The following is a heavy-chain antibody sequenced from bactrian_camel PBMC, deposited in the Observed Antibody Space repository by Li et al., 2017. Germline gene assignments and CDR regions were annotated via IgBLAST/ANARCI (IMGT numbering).Heavy chain of an antibody. CDR2: MYANGDVT. D-gene: IGHD7*01. CDR3: AVAWDKDVSHLNDPEQYNY. V-gene: IGHV3S1*01. CDR1: ASTYYSNC. J-gene: IGHJ4*01. Sequence: VQLVESGGGSVQPGGSLRLSCVTSASTYYSNCMAWFRQAPGKAREGVAAMYANGDVTYYSDSVKGRFTISLDNQKDTVYLQMNSLKPEDTAIYYCAVAWDKDVSHLNDPEQYNYWGQGTQVTVS.